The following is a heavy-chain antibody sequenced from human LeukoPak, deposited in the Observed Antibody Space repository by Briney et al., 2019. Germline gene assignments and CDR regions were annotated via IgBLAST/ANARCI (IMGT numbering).Heavy chain of an antibody. CDR2: INPSGGST. CDR1: GGTFSSYA. J-gene: IGHJ3*02. CDR3: ARERGGGIRYCSGGSCYSTQWDAFDI. Sequence: WASVKVSCKASGGTFSSYAISWVRQAPGQGLEWMGIINPSGGSTSYAQKFQGRVTMTRDMSTSTVYMELSSLRSEDTAVYYCARERGGGIRYCSGGSCYSTQWDAFDIWGQGTMVTVSS. V-gene: IGHV1-46*01. D-gene: IGHD2-15*01.